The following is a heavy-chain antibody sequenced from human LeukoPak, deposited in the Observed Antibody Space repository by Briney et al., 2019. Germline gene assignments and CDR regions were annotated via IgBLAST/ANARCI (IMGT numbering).Heavy chain of an antibody. J-gene: IGHJ5*02. Sequence: GESLKISCKGSGYSFSSYWIAWVRQMPGKGLEWMGIIYPGDSDTRYSPSFQGQVTISADKSISTAYLQWSSLKASDTAMYYCARLYLPSGSYPFDPWGQGTLVTVSS. V-gene: IGHV5-51*01. D-gene: IGHD1-26*01. CDR1: GYSFSSYW. CDR3: ARLYLPSGSYPFDP. CDR2: IYPGDSDT.